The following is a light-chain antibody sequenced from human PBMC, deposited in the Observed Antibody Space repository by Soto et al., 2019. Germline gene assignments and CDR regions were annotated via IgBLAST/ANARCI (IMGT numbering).Light chain of an antibody. Sequence: QSVLTQPASVSGSPGQSITISCTGTSSDVGGYNYVSWYQQHPGKAPQLMIYDVSNRPSGVSNRFSGSKSGNTASLTISGLQAEDEADYYCSSYTSSSTDVFVTGTKVTVL. V-gene: IGLV2-14*01. CDR1: SSDVGGYNY. CDR3: SSYTSSSTDV. CDR2: DVS. J-gene: IGLJ1*01.